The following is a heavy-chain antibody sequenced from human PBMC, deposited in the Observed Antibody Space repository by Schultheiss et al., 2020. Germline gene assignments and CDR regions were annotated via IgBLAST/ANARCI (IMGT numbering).Heavy chain of an antibody. CDR3: ARGRGVVVPAAMRKYYYYYYYMDV. CDR2: INHSGST. D-gene: IGHD2-2*01. CDR1: GGSFSGYY. Sequence: SATLSLTCAVYGGSFSGYYWSWIRQPPGKGLEWIGEINHSGSTNYNPSLKSRVTISVDTSKNQFSLKLSSVTAADTAVYYCARGRGVVVPAAMRKYYYYYYYMDVWGRGTTITV. J-gene: IGHJ6*03. V-gene: IGHV4-34*01.